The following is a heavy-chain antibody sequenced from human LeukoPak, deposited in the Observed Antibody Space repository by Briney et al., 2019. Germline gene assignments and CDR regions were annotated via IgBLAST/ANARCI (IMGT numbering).Heavy chain of an antibody. J-gene: IGHJ4*02. CDR3: ARGPYDFWSGWQGVGYYFDY. CDR2: INHSGST. D-gene: IGHD3-3*01. Sequence: SETLSLTCAVYGGSFSGYYWSWIRQPPGKGLEWIGEINHSGSTNYNPSLKSRVTISVDTSKNQFSLKLSSVTAADTAVYYCARGPYDFWSGWQGVGYYFDYWGQGTLVTVSS. CDR1: GGSFSGYY. V-gene: IGHV4-34*01.